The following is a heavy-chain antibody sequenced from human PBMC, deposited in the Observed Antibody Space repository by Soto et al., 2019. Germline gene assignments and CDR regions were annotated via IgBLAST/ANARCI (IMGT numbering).Heavy chain of an antibody. CDR2: IIPIFGTA. D-gene: IGHD2-15*01. CDR1: GGTFSSYA. J-gene: IGHJ6*02. Sequence: QVQLVQSGAEVKKPGSSVKVSCKASGGTFSSYAINWVRQAPGQGLEWMGGIIPIFGTANDAQKFQGRVTISADESTRTAYMELSSLRSEDTAVYYCARDLSPIVVVVNATAGAYYYYGMDVWGQGTTVTVSS. V-gene: IGHV1-69*01. CDR3: ARDLSPIVVVVNATAGAYYYYGMDV.